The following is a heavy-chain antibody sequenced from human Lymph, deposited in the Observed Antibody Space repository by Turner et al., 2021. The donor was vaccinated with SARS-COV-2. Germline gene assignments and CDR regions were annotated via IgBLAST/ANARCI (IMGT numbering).Heavy chain of an antibody. D-gene: IGHD3-10*01. V-gene: IGHV3-30*04. J-gene: IGHJ6*02. Sequence: QVQLVESGGGVVQPGRSLRLPCPASGFTFSSYAIYWVRQAPGKGLEWVAVISYDGSNKYYADSVKGRFTISRDNSKNTLYLQMNSLRAEDTDVYYCARYASGGYFYYGMDVWGQGTTVTVSS. CDR3: ARYASGGYFYYGMDV. CDR2: ISYDGSNK. CDR1: GFTFSSYA.